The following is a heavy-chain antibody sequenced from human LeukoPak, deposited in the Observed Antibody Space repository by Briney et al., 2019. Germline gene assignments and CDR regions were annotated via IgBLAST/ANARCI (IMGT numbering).Heavy chain of an antibody. CDR2: IYTSGST. D-gene: IGHD4-23*01. CDR3: ARVLVEDDYGGNTHYYYYYMDV. Sequence: PSEILSLTCTVSGGSISSYYWSWIRQPAGKGLEWIGRIYTSGSTNYNPSLKSRVTMSVDTSKNQFSLKLSSVTAADTAVYYCARVLVEDDYGGNTHYYYYYMDVWGKGTTVTISS. J-gene: IGHJ6*03. V-gene: IGHV4-4*07. CDR1: GGSISSYY.